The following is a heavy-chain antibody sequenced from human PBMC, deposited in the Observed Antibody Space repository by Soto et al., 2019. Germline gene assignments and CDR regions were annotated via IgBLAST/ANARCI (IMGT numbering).Heavy chain of an antibody. D-gene: IGHD5-18*01. CDR2: ISAYNGNT. V-gene: IGHV1-18*01. CDR3: ARGNGAGGYSYGYVLYDMDV. Sequence: QVQLVQSGAEVKKPGASVKVSCKASGYTFTSYGISWVRQAPGQGLEWMGWISAYNGNTNYAQKLHGRVTMTTDTSTSTVYMELRSLRSDDTAVYYCARGNGAGGYSYGYVLYDMDVWGKGTTVTVSS. J-gene: IGHJ6*03. CDR1: GYTFTSYG.